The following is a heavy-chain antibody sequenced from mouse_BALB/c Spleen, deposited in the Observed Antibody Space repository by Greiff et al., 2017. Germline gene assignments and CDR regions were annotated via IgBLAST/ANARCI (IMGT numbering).Heavy chain of an antibody. CDR1: GYTFTDYA. CDR3: EREDAMDY. CDR2: ISTYYGDA. J-gene: IGHJ4*01. V-gene: IGHV1S137*01. Sequence: VQLQQSGAELVRPGVSVKISCKGSGYTFTDYAMHWVKQSHAKSLEWIGVISTYYGDASYNQKFKGKATMTVDKSSSTAYMELARLTSEDSAIYYCEREDAMDYWGQGTSVTVSS.